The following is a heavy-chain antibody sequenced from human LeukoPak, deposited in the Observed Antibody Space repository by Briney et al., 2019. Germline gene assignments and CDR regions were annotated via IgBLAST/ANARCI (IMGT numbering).Heavy chain of an antibody. V-gene: IGHV3-53*04. CDR3: ARDQDGYFDY. Sequence: GGSLRLSCAASGFTVSSNYMSWVRQAPGKGLEWVSVIYSGGSTYYADFVKGRFTISRHNSKNTLYLQMNSLRAEDTAVYYCARDQDGYFDYWGQGTLVTVSS. J-gene: IGHJ4*02. CDR1: GFTVSSNY. CDR2: IYSGGST. D-gene: IGHD5-24*01.